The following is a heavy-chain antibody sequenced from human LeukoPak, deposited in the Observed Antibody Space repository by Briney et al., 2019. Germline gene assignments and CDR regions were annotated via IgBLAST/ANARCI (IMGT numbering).Heavy chain of an antibody. J-gene: IGHJ6*03. Sequence: PSETLSLTCTVSGGSISSYYWSWIRQPPGKGLEWIGYIYYGGSTNYNPSLKSRVTISVDTSKNQFSLKLSSVTAADTAVYYCARAHMITSYYYYYYMDVWGKGTTVTVSS. V-gene: IGHV4-59*01. CDR2: IYYGGST. D-gene: IGHD3-16*01. CDR1: GGSISSYY. CDR3: ARAHMITSYYYYYYMDV.